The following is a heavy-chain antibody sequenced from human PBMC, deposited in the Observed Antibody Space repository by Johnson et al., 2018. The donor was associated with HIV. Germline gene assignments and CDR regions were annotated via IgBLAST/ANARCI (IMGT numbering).Heavy chain of an antibody. Sequence: VQLVESGGGLVQPGGSLRLSCAASGFTVSSNYMSWVRQAPGKGLDWVSVIYSGGSTYYADSLKDRFTISRDNSKNTLYLQMNSLRAEDTAVYYCARQLGYYYDSSGYYAEPDDAFDIWGQVTMVTVSS. V-gene: IGHV3-66*04. J-gene: IGHJ3*02. CDR1: GFTVSSNY. D-gene: IGHD3-22*01. CDR3: ARQLGYYYDSSGYYAEPDDAFDI. CDR2: IYSGGST.